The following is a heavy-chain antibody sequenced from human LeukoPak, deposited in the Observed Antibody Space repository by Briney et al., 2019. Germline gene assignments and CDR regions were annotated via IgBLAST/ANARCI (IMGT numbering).Heavy chain of an antibody. CDR3: ARFIAAAGRTEIDY. D-gene: IGHD6-13*01. CDR1: GGSISSGGYS. Sequence: PSETLSLTCAVSGGSISSGGYSWSWIRQPPGKGLEWIGYIYHSGSTNYNPSLKSRVTISVDTSKNQFSLKLSSVTAADTAVYYCARFIAAAGRTEIDYWGQGTLVTVSS. V-gene: IGHV4-30-2*01. J-gene: IGHJ4*02. CDR2: IYHSGST.